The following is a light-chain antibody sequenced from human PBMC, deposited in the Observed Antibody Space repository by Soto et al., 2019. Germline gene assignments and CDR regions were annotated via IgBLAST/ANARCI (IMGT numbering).Light chain of an antibody. CDR3: QQYYSSRT. CDR2: GGS. J-gene: IGKJ1*01. CDR1: RSVAARW. Sequence: EMGLTRPPGPGFCPPGERATLSGRASRSVAARWLAWYKKKPGQVPRVLIYGGSNRATGIPDRFSGSGSGTDFTLTISRLEPEDFAVYYCQQYYSSRTFGQGTKVEMK. V-gene: IGKV3-20*01.